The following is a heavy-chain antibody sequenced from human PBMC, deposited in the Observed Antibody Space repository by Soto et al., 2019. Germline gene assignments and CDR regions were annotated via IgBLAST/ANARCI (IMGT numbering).Heavy chain of an antibody. J-gene: IGHJ4*02. CDR2: VSANGQGI. D-gene: IGHD3-10*01. CDR1: GFTFSSSA. Sequence: EVQLLESGGGLVQPGGSLRLSCAASGFTFSSSAISWVCQAPGKELEWVSAVSANGQGIYYADSVRGRFTISRDNAKNTVCLHMDSLSAEDTAVYYCAKDRHYPRDYFHYWGQGTLVTVSS. CDR3: AKDRHYPRDYFHY. V-gene: IGHV3-23*01.